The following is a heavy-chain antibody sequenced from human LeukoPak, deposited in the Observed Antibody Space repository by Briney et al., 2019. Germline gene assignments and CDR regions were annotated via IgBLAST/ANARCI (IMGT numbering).Heavy chain of an antibody. D-gene: IGHD2-8*01. CDR1: GFTFSSYS. Sequence: GGSLRLSCAASGFTFSSYSMNWVRQAPGKGLEWVSYISSSSSTIYYADSVKGRFTISRDNAKNSLYLQLNSLRADDTAIYYCVRDTKDYWGQGTLVTVSS. J-gene: IGHJ4*02. CDR3: VRDTKDY. V-gene: IGHV3-48*01. CDR2: ISSSSSTI.